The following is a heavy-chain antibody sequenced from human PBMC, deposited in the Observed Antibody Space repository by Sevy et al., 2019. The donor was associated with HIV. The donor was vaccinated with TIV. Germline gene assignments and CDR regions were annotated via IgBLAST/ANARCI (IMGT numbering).Heavy chain of an antibody. Sequence: ASVKVSCKVPGYTLSEVSMHWVRQAPGKGLEWMGGFVPEDGEIVYAQNFQGRVTVAEDTLTDTAYLEVTNLRSEDTATYFCVIGDTPRLTGSGTRLKDQSLNYFHFWGQGTLATVSS. J-gene: IGHJ4*02. V-gene: IGHV1-24*01. D-gene: IGHD2-2*01. CDR1: GYTLSEVS. CDR3: VIGDTPRLTGSGTRLKDQSLNYFHF. CDR2: FVPEDGEI.